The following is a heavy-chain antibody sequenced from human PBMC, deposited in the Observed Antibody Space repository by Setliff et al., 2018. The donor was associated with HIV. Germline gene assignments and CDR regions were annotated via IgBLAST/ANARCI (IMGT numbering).Heavy chain of an antibody. CDR2: LRTGTGDT. V-gene: IGHV1-3*04. D-gene: IGHD6-13*01. Sequence: ASVKVSCKASGYTFTSYSMHCVRLAPGQRLEWMGWLRTGTGDTSYSEKFQGRLTITRDTSANTAYMELSNLRSEDTAIYYCLRRATAAEVFDYWGQGTLVTVSS. CDR3: LRRATAAEVFDY. CDR1: GYTFTSYS. J-gene: IGHJ4*02.